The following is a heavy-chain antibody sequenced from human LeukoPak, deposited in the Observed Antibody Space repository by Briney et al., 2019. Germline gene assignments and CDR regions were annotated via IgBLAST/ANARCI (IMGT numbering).Heavy chain of an antibody. V-gene: IGHV1-18*01. Sequence: AASVKVSCKASGYTFTSYAISWVRQPPGQGLEWMGWISSYNGNTNYSQKLQGRVTMTTDTSTSTAYMELRSLRSDDTAVYYCARAVSTQLVLNWGQGTLVTVSS. CDR2: ISSYNGNT. CDR1: GYTFTSYA. CDR3: ARAVSTQLVLN. J-gene: IGHJ4*02. D-gene: IGHD6-13*01.